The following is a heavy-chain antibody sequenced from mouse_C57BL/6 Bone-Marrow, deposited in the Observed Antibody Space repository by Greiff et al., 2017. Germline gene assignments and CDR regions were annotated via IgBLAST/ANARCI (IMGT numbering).Heavy chain of an antibody. CDR1: GFTFTDYY. D-gene: IGHD1-1*01. CDR2: INSDGSST. V-gene: IGHV5-16*01. CDR3: ARYHYGGDY. Sequence: DVHLVESEGGLVQPGSSMKLSCTASGFTFTDYYIAWVRQAPEKGLEWVANINSDGSSTYYLDSLTSRFIISRDNATNLLYLQMRSLTSEDTATYYCARYHYGGDYWGQGTSLTVSS. J-gene: IGHJ2*02.